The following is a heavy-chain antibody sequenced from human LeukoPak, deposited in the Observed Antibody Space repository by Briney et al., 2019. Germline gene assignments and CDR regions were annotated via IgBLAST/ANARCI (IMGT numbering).Heavy chain of an antibody. V-gene: IGHV3-23*01. CDR1: GFTFSSYA. Sequence: TGGSLRLSCAASGFTFSSYAMSWVPQAPGKGLEWFSAISGSGGSTYYADSVKGRFTISRDNSKNTLYLQMNSLRAEDTAVYYCAKEGIYGSGPTDYWGQGTLVTVSS. CDR2: ISGSGGST. J-gene: IGHJ4*02. D-gene: IGHD3-10*01. CDR3: AKEGIYGSGPTDY.